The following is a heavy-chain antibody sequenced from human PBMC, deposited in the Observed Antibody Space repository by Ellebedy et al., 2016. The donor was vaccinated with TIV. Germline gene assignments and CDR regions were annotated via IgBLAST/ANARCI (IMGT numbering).Heavy chain of an antibody. J-gene: IGHJ3*02. D-gene: IGHD2-2*01. V-gene: IGHV7-4-1*02. Sequence: AVSVKVSCKASGYTFTSYAMNWVRQAPGQGLEWMGWINTNTGNPTYAQGFTGRFVFSLDTSVSTAYLQISSLKAEDTAVYYCAREEEAICSSTSCYSDAFDIWGQGTMVTVSS. CDR2: INTNTGNP. CDR1: GYTFTSYA. CDR3: AREEEAICSSTSCYSDAFDI.